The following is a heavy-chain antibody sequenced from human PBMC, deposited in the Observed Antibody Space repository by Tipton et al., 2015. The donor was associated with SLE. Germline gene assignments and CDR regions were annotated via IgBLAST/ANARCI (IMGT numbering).Heavy chain of an antibody. D-gene: IGHD2-2*01. CDR2: ITTNGDNT. Sequence: VQLVQSGGGLVQPGGSLRLTCSASGFTFSSYAMHWVRQAPGKRLGFVSSITTNGDNTYYADSVKGRFTISRDNSKNTLYLQMSSLRPDDTAVYYCVKCSSTSCFSPRGMDVWGQGTTVTVSS. J-gene: IGHJ6*02. CDR3: VKCSSTSCFSPRGMDV. V-gene: IGHV3-64D*08. CDR1: GFTFSSYA.